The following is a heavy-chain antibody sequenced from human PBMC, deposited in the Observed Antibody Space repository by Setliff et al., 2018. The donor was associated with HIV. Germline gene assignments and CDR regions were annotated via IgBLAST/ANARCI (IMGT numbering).Heavy chain of an antibody. CDR1: GGSISSYY. Sequence: SETLSLTCTVSGGSISSYYWSWIRQPAGKGLEWIGRIYTSGNTNYNPSLKSLKSRVTISVDTSKNQFSLKLSSVTAADTAVYYCARHDSGGYYSLDYWGQGTLVTVSS. CDR3: ARHDSGGYYSLDY. V-gene: IGHV4-4*07. CDR2: IYTSGNT. D-gene: IGHD3-22*01. J-gene: IGHJ4*02.